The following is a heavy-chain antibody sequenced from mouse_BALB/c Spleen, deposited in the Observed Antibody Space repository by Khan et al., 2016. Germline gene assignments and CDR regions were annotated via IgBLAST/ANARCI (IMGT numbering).Heavy chain of an antibody. Sequence: QVQLKQSGPGLVAPPQSLSITCTVAGFSLTGYGVNWVRQPPGKGLEWLGMIWGDGSTDYNSALKSRLSISKDNSKSQVFLKMNSLQTDDTARYSYARVHYYDTGVFAYWGQGTLVTVSA. CDR3: ARVHYYDTGVFAY. CDR2: IWGDGST. J-gene: IGHJ3*01. CDR1: GFSLTGYG. D-gene: IGHD2-4*01. V-gene: IGHV2-6-7*01.